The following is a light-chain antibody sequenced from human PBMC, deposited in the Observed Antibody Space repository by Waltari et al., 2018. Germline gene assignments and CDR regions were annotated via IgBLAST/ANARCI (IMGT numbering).Light chain of an antibody. CDR3: QAWDSNTEV. CDR1: KLGNRF. V-gene: IGLV3-1*01. CDR2: QDS. Sequence: SYELTQPPSVSVSPGQTASTTCSGDKLGNRFASWFQQKAGQSPVLVIYQDSRRPSGIPERFSGSNSGNTATLTISGPQPMDEADYYCQAWDSNTEVFGGGTKLTVL. J-gene: IGLJ2*01.